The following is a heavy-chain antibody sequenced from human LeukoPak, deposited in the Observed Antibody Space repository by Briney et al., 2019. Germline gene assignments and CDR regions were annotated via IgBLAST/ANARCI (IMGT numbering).Heavy chain of an antibody. CDR1: GYTLTGYY. CDR3: ARASSVLRFLEWLLP. J-gene: IGHJ5*02. D-gene: IGHD3-3*01. V-gene: IGHV1-2*02. CDR2: INPNSGGT. Sequence: ASVKVSCKASGYTLTGYYMHWVRQAPGQGLEWMGWINPNSGGTNYAQKFQGRVTMTRDTSISTAYMELSRLRSDDTAVYYCARASSVLRFLEWLLPWGQGTLVTVSS.